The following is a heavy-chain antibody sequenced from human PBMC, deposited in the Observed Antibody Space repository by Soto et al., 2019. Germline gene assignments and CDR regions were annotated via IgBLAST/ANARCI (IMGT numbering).Heavy chain of an antibody. CDR3: ARDLYGDYAFDY. D-gene: IGHD4-17*01. CDR1: GFTFTTYT. CDR2: ISGSSSYI. Sequence: EVQLVESGGGLVKPGGSLRLSCAASGFTFTTYTMNWVRQAPGKGLEWVSSISGSSSYIYYADSVKGRFTISRDNAKNSLFLPMISLRAEDTAVYYCARDLYGDYAFDYWGQGTLVTVSS. J-gene: IGHJ4*02. V-gene: IGHV3-21*01.